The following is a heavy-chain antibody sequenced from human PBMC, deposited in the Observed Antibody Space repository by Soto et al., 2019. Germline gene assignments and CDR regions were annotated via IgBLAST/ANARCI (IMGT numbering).Heavy chain of an antibody. CDR2: IKSKTDGGTT. CDR1: GFTFSNAW. CDR3: TTWVVVAARSY. Sequence: EVQLVESGGGLVKPGGSLRLSCAASGFTFSNAWMSWVRQAPGKGLEWVGRIKSKTDGGTTDYAAPVKGRFTISRDDSTNTLYLQMNRRNTEYTAGYYCTTWVVVAARSYLGQGTLVTVSS. V-gene: IGHV3-15*01. J-gene: IGHJ4*02. D-gene: IGHD2-15*01.